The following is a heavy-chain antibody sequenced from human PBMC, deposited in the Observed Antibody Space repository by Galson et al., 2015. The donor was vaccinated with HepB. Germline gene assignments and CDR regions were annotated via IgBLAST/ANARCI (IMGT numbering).Heavy chain of an antibody. CDR3: VRDREQSTLVVVLDY. D-gene: IGHD2-15*01. CDR2: IEQNGNQR. Sequence: SLRLSCAASGFTFSNYWMSWVRQAPGKGLEWVANIEQNGNQRFYADSVKGRFTISRDNADSSLFLQMNSLRAEDTAVYFCVRDREQSTLVVVLDYWGQGTLVTVSS. J-gene: IGHJ4*02. CDR1: GFTFSNYW. V-gene: IGHV3-7*01.